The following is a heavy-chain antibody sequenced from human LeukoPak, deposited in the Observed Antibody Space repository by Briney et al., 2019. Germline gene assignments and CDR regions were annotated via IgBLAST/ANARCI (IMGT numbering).Heavy chain of an antibody. CDR1: GYTFTCYY. CDR2: INPNSGGT. D-gene: IGHD3-3*01. J-gene: IGHJ4*02. CDR3: ARDGIRFLEWLRIDY. V-gene: IGHV1-2*06. Sequence: ASVKVSCKASGYTFTCYYMHWVRQAPGQGLEWMGRINPNSGGTNYAQKFQGRVTMTRDTSISTAYMELSRLRSDDTAVYYCARDGIRFLEWLRIDYWGQGTLVTVSS.